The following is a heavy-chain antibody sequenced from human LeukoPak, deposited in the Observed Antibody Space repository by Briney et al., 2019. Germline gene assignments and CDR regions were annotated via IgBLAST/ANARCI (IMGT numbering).Heavy chain of an antibody. V-gene: IGHV4-34*01. D-gene: IGHD4-17*01. CDR1: GGSFSGYY. J-gene: IGHJ4*02. CDR2: IYYSGST. CDR3: ARLYGDYKYYFDY. Sequence: PSETLSLTCAVYGGSFSGYYWSWIRQPPGKGLEWIGSIYYSGSTYYNPSLKSRVTISVDTSKNQFSLKLSSVTAADTAVYYCARLYGDYKYYFDYWGQGTLVTVSS.